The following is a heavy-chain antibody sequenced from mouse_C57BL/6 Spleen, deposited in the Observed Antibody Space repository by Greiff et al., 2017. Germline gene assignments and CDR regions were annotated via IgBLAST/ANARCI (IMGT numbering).Heavy chain of an antibody. J-gene: IGHJ4*01. V-gene: IGHV3-6*01. D-gene: IGHD3-2*02. Sequence: EVQRVESGPGLVKPSQSLSLTCSVTGYSITSGYYWNWIRQFPGNKLEWMGYISYDGSNNYNPSLKNRISITRDTSKNQFFLKLNSVTTEDTATYYCARAGGSGAMDYWGQGTSVTVSS. CDR1: GYSITSGYY. CDR3: ARAGGSGAMDY. CDR2: ISYDGSN.